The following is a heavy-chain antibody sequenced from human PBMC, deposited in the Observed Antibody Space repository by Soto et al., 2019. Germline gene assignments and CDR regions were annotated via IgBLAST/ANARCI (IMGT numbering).Heavy chain of an antibody. J-gene: IGHJ4*02. V-gene: IGHV4-34*01. CDR1: GGSFSGYY. D-gene: IGHD6-13*01. Sequence: SETLSLTCAVYGGSFSGYYWSWIRQPPGKGLEWIGEINHSGSTNYNPSLKSRFTISVDTSKNQFSLKLSSVTAADTAVYYCAREGAAWWVPLDYWGQGTLVTVSS. CDR2: INHSGST. CDR3: AREGAAWWVPLDY.